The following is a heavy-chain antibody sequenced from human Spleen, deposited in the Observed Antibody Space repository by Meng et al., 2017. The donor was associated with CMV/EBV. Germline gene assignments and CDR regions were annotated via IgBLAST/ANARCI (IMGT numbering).Heavy chain of an antibody. Sequence: GESLKISCAASRFTFNNYWMNWVRQAPGKGLEWVANIKQDGSENYYVDSVKGRLTISRDDAKNSLYLQMNSLRAEDTAVYYCARVYAFDIWGQGTMVTVSS. CDR2: IKQDGSEN. V-gene: IGHV3-7*01. J-gene: IGHJ3*02. CDR3: ARVYAFDI. CDR1: RFTFNNYW.